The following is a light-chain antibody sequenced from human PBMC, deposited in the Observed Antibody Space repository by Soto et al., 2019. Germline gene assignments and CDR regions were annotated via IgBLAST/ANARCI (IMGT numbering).Light chain of an antibody. V-gene: IGKV1-39*01. CDR1: QSIVTY. CDR3: LQKYFYPFT. CDR2: AAS. J-gene: IGKJ3*01. Sequence: DIQMTQSPSSLSASVGDRVTITCRASQSIVTYLNWYLQKPGKAPKLLIYAASNLQSGVPSRFSGSGSGTDFTLTISSLQPEDFETYFCLQKYFYPFTLGPGTKVDIK.